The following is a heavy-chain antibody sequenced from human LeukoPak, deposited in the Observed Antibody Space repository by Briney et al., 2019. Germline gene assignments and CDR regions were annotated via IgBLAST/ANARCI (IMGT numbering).Heavy chain of an antibody. CDR2: IKQDGSEK. J-gene: IGHJ5*02. V-gene: IGHV3-7*03. CDR1: GFTFSSYW. D-gene: IGHD6-19*01. CDR3: ARRIAVAATINWFDP. Sequence: GGSLRLSCAASGFTFSSYWMNWVRQAPGKGLEWVANIKQDGSEKYYVDSVKGRFTISRDNAKNSLYLQMNSLRAEDTAVYYCARRIAVAATINWFDPWGQGTLVTVSS.